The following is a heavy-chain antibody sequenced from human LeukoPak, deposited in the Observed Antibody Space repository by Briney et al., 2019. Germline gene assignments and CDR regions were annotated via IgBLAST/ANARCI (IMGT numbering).Heavy chain of an antibody. V-gene: IGHV3-64*01. CDR1: GFTFSSYA. J-gene: IGHJ4*02. D-gene: IGHD2-15*01. CDR3: ARVSCSGGNCYFFQ. CDR2: ISSNGGST. Sequence: PGGSLRLSCAASGFTFSSYAMHWVRQAPGKGLEYVSAISSNGGSTYYANSVKGRFTISRDNSKNTLYLQMNSLRAEDTAVYYCARVSCSGGNCYFFQWGQGTLVTVSS.